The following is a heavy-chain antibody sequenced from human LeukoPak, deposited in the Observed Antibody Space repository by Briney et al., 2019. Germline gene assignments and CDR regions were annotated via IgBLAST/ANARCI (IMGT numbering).Heavy chain of an antibody. D-gene: IGHD3-10*01. CDR1: GNTFTSYY. CDR2: INPSGGST. J-gene: IGHJ4*02. CDR3: ASPSGVTGGIDY. V-gene: IGHV1-46*01. Sequence: GASVKVSCKASGNTFTSYYMHWVRQAPGQGLEWMGIINPSGGSTRYAQKFQGRVTMTRDMSTSTVYMELSSLRSEDTAVYYCASPSGVTGGIDYWGQGTLVTVSS.